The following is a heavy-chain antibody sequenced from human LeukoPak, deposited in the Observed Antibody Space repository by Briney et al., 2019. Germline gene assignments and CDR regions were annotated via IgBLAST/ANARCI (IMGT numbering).Heavy chain of an antibody. D-gene: IGHD3-3*01. CDR3: ARASENYDFWSGYPYYYYYYMDV. Sequence: PGGSLRLSCAASGFTFSSYWMSWVRQAPGKGLEWVANIKQDGSEKYYVDSVKGRFTISRDNAKNSLYLQMNSLRAEDTAVYYCARASENYDFWSGYPYYYYYYMDVWGKGTTVTVSS. J-gene: IGHJ6*03. CDR2: IKQDGSEK. V-gene: IGHV3-7*01. CDR1: GFTFSSYW.